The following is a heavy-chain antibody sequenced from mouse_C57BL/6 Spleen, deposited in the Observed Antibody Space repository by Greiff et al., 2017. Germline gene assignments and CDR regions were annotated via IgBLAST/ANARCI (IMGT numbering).Heavy chain of an antibody. V-gene: IGHV1-52*01. CDR2: IDPSDSET. CDR1: GYTFTSYW. Sequence: VQLQQPGAELVRPGSSVKLSCKASGYTFTSYWMHWVKQRPIQGLEWIGNIDPSDSETHYNQKFKDKATLTVDKSSSTAYMQLSSLTSEDSAVYYCARWDYYGSRGENYAMDYWGQGTSVTVSS. CDR3: ARWDYYGSRGENYAMDY. J-gene: IGHJ4*01. D-gene: IGHD1-1*01.